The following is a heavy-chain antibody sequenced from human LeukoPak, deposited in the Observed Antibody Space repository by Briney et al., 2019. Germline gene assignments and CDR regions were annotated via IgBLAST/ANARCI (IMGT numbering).Heavy chain of an antibody. CDR1: GDSVTSSSYS. D-gene: IGHD3-22*01. CDR2: IYYYGST. V-gene: IGHV4-39*07. Sequence: SETLSLTCTVSGDSVTSSSYSWGWIRQSPGKGLEWIGTIYYYGSTNYNPSLKSRVTLSVDTSKNQFSLKLSSVTAADTAVYYCARGNSYYDSSGYYLQTDYFDYWGQGTLVTVSS. J-gene: IGHJ4*02. CDR3: ARGNSYYDSSGYYLQTDYFDY.